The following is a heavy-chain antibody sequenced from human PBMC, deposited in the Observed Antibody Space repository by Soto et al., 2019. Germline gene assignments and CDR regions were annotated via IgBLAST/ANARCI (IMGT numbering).Heavy chain of an antibody. Sequence: PAETLSLTWTVSGDSISSGGYCWSWIRQHPGKGLEWIGYIYYSGSTYYNPSLKSRVTISVDTSKNQFSLNLSSVTAADTAVYYCARGSTGYSSSWYRYWGQGTLVTVSS. V-gene: IGHV4-31*02. D-gene: IGHD6-13*01. CDR3: ARGSTGYSSSWYRY. CDR2: IYYSGST. J-gene: IGHJ4*02. CDR1: GDSISSGGYC.